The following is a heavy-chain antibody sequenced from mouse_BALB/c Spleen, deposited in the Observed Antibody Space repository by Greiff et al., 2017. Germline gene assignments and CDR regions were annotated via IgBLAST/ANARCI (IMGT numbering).Heavy chain of an antibody. CDR3: VKGGYFDY. CDR2: IRSKSNNYAT. Sequence: EAGGGLVQPKGSLKLSCAASGFTFNTYAMNWVRQAPGKGLEWVARIRSKSNNYATYYADSVKDRFTISRDDSQSMLYLQMNNLKTEDTAMYYCVKGGYFDYWGQGTTLTVSS. CDR1: GFTFNTYA. J-gene: IGHJ2*01. V-gene: IGHV10-1*02.